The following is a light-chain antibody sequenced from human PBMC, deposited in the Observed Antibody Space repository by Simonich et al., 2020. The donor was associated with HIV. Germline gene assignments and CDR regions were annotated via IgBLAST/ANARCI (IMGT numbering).Light chain of an antibody. Sequence: QSVLTXXPSVSAXXGQQXXISXPGTSSNIGNNYVSWYQQPPGTAPKLLIYDNNERPAXXPYRXXGSXXXTSXXLAISGXXTGDEADYYCGTWDSSXNWVFGGGTKLTVL. V-gene: IGLV1-51*01. CDR3: GTWDSSXNWV. CDR1: SSNIGNNY. CDR2: DNN. J-gene: IGLJ3*02.